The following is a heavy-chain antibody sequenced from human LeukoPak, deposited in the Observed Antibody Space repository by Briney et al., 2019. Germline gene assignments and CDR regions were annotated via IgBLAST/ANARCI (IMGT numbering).Heavy chain of an antibody. CDR2: ISSSGSTM. Sequence: RGSLRLSCAASGFIFNKYEMNWVRQAPGKGLEWVSYISSSGSTMYYADSVKGRFTISRDNAKNSLYLQMNSLRAEDTAVYYCARVGYDSSGSENYYYYVMDVWGQGTTVTVSS. CDR3: ARVGYDSSGSENYYYYVMDV. V-gene: IGHV3-48*03. J-gene: IGHJ6*02. CDR1: GFIFNKYE. D-gene: IGHD3-22*01.